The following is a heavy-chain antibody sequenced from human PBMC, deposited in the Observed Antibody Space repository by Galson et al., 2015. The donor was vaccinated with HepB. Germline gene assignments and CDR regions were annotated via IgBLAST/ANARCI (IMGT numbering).Heavy chain of an antibody. D-gene: IGHD5-18*01. V-gene: IGHV7-4-1*02. Sequence: SVKVSCKASGYTFTSYAMNWVRQAPGQGLEWMGWINTNTGNPTYAQGFTGRFVFSLDTSVSTAYLQISSLKAEDTAVYYCASRVPTWIQPYYYYYGMDVWGQGTTVTVSS. CDR2: INTNTGNP. J-gene: IGHJ6*02. CDR3: ASRVPTWIQPYYYYYGMDV. CDR1: GYTFTSYA.